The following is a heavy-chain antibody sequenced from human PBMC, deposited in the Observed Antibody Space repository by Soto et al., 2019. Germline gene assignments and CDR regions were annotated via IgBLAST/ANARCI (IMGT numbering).Heavy chain of an antibody. D-gene: IGHD3-9*01. J-gene: IGHJ4*02. V-gene: IGHV3-30*03. CDR3: ASYDILTGYPLDY. CDR2: ISYDGSNK. Sequence: HPGGSLRLSCAASGFTFSSYGMHWVRQAPGKGLEWVAVISYDGSNKYYADSVKGRFTISRDNSKNTLYLQMNSLRAEDTAVYYCASYDILTGYPLDYWGQGTLGTVSA. CDR1: GFTFSSYG.